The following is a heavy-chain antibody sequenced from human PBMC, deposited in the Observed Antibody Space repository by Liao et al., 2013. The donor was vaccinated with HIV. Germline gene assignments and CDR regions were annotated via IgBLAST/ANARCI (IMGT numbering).Heavy chain of an antibody. CDR2: IYTTGIT. Sequence: QVVLQQSGPGLVKPSQTLSLTCTVSGVSITGGSYYWTWIRQPAGKGPEWIGRIYTTGITNYNPSLQSRVTISGDPSKNQISLKLTSVTAADTAVYYCAGYGSAKLDFWGQGIRVTVSS. V-gene: IGHV4-61*02. J-gene: IGHJ4*02. CDR1: GVSITGGSYY. D-gene: IGHD3-10*01. CDR3: AGYGSAKLDF.